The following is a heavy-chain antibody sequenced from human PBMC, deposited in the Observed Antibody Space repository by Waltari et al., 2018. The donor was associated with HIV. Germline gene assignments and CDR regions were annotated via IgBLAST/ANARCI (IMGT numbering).Heavy chain of an antibody. V-gene: IGHV4-34*01. D-gene: IGHD2-2*01. CDR2: INHSGST. CDR3: ARARLVSRGQYCSTTSCLPHYYYYYGMDV. CDR1: GGSFSGSY. J-gene: IGHJ6*02. Sequence: QVQLRQWGAGLLKPSETLSLTCAVYGGSFSGSYWSWIRQPPGKGLEGTGEINHSGSTNYNPSLKSRVTISVDTSKNQFSLKLTSVTAADTAVFYCARARLVSRGQYCSTTSCLPHYYYYYGMDVWGQGTTVTVSS.